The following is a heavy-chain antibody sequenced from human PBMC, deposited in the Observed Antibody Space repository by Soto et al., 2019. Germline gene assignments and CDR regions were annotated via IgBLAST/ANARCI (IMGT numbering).Heavy chain of an antibody. D-gene: IGHD3-10*01. J-gene: IGHJ3*02. Sequence: GSLRLSCAASGFTFSSYSMNWVRQAPGKGLEWVSSISSSSSYIYYADSVKGRFTISRDNAKNSLYLQMNSLRAEDTAVYYCAILWFGEYTYDAFDIWGQGTMVTVSS. V-gene: IGHV3-21*01. CDR3: AILWFGEYTYDAFDI. CDR1: GFTFSSYS. CDR2: ISSSSSYI.